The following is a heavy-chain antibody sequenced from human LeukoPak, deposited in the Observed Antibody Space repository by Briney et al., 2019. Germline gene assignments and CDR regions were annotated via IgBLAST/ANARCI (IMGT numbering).Heavy chain of an antibody. CDR3: ARVGRWSGYYIEDPSPH. D-gene: IGHD3-3*01. V-gene: IGHV4-30-4*08. J-gene: IGHJ4*02. Sequence: PSETLSLTCTVSGGSISSGDYYWSWIRQPPGKGLEWIGYIYYSGSTYYNPSLKSRVTISVDTSKNQFSLKLSSVTAADTAVYYCARVGRWSGYYIEDPSPHWGQGTLVTVSS. CDR1: GGSISSGDYY. CDR2: IYYSGST.